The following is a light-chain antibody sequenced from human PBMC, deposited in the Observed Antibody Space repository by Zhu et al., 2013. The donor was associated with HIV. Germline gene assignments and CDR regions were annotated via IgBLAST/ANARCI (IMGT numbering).Light chain of an antibody. J-gene: IGKJ1*01. CDR1: QDISNY. V-gene: IGKV1-33*01. Sequence: DIQMTQSPSSLSASVGDRVTITCQASQDISNYLNWYQQKPGKAPKLLIYDASNLETGVPSRFSGSGSGTDFTFTISSLQPEDIATYYCQQYDNVPPVTFGQGTKVEIK. CDR2: DAS. CDR3: QQYDNVPPVT.